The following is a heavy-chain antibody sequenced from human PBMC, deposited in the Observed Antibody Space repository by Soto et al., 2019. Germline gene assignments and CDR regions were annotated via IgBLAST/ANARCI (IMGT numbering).Heavy chain of an antibody. V-gene: IGHV3-30*18. CDR2: NSYDGSNK. CDR3: AKALGELSPESYDY. CDR1: GFSFSSFC. Sequence: PGGSLRLSCAASGFSFSSFCMHWVRQAPGKGLEWVAFNSYDGSNKYYADSVKGRFTISRDSSEKTLYLQMNSLRPEDTAVYYCAKALGELSPESYDYWGQGTLVTVSS. J-gene: IGHJ4*02. D-gene: IGHD3-16*02.